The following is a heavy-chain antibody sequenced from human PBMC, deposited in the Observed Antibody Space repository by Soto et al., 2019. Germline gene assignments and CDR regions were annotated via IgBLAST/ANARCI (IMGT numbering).Heavy chain of an antibody. J-gene: IGHJ6*03. Sequence: PGGSLRLSCAASGFTFSNYEMRWVRQAPGKGLEYVSGISNNGAHTDYAKSVKGRFTISRDNSENTLYLQMGSLRAADTAVYYCARGWLSYYDFWSGYPANYYYYYMDVWGKGTTVTVSS. CDR3: ARGWLSYYDFWSGYPANYYYYYMDV. V-gene: IGHV3-64*01. D-gene: IGHD3-3*01. CDR1: GFTFSNYE. CDR2: ISNNGAHT.